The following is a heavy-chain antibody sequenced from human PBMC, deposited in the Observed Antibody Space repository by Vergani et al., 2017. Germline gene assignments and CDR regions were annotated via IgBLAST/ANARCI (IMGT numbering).Heavy chain of an antibody. D-gene: IGHD3-10*01. Sequence: QVQLVQSGAEVKKPGASVKVSCKASGYTFTNYAIHWVRQAPGQRPEWMGWINAGNGNTKYSQNFQGRVTIIRDTSANTAYMELSSLRSGDTAVYYCAKEAVRGVIVNGNWFDPWGQGTLVTVSS. CDR1: GYTFTNYA. CDR2: INAGNGNT. J-gene: IGHJ5*02. V-gene: IGHV1-3*01. CDR3: AKEAVRGVIVNGNWFDP.